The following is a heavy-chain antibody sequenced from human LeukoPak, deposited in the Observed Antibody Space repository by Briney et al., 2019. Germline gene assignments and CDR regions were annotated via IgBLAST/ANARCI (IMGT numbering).Heavy chain of an antibody. J-gene: IGHJ4*02. CDR3: ARGPSGYHNT. D-gene: IGHD5-12*01. Sequence: GGSLRLSCAASGFTFSSTWMHWVRQAPGKGLVWVSRIKSDGISTIYADSVKGRFIISRDNAKNTLYLQMNSLRAEDTAVYYCARGPSGYHNTGGQGTLVTVSS. V-gene: IGHV3-74*01. CDR1: GFTFSSTW. CDR2: IKSDGIST.